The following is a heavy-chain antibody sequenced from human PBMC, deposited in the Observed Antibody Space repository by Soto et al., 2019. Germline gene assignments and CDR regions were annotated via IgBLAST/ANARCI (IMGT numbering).Heavy chain of an antibody. Sequence: GGSLRLSCAASGFTFADYAMHWVRQAPGKGLEWVSGISWNSGSIGYADSVKGRFTISRDNAKNSLYLQMNSLRAEDTALYYCAKAMVRGVIYNWFDPWGQGTLVTVSS. J-gene: IGHJ5*02. CDR2: ISWNSGSI. CDR3: AKAMVRGVIYNWFDP. CDR1: GFTFADYA. D-gene: IGHD3-10*01. V-gene: IGHV3-9*01.